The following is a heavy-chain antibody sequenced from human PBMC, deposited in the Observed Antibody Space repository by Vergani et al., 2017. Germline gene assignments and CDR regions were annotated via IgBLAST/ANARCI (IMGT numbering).Heavy chain of an antibody. D-gene: IGHD3-10*01. CDR3: ARLRITIVRGVTYYYYGMDV. CDR1: GYSFTSYW. V-gene: IGHV5-10-1*03. Sequence: EVQLVQSGAEVKKPGESLRISCKGSGYSFTSYWISWVRQMPGKGLEWMGRIDPSDSYTNYSPSFQGQVTISADKSISTAYLQWSSLKASDTAMYYCARLRITIVRGVTYYYYGMDVWGQGTTVTVSS. CDR2: IDPSDSYT. J-gene: IGHJ6*02.